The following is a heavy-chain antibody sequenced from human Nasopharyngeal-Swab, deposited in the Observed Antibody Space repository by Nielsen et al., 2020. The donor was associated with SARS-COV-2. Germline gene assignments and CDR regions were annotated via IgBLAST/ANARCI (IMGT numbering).Heavy chain of an antibody. CDR2: ISSSSSYI. CDR1: GFTFNNYN. Sequence: GGSLRLSCAASGFTFNNYNFNWVRQAPGKGQEWVSSISSSSSYIYYADSVKGRLTISRDNAKNSLYLQMNSLRAEDTAVYYCARDGLDYDFWSAYFMDVWGQGTTVTVSS. J-gene: IGHJ6*02. V-gene: IGHV3-21*01. D-gene: IGHD3-3*01. CDR3: ARDGLDYDFWSAYFMDV.